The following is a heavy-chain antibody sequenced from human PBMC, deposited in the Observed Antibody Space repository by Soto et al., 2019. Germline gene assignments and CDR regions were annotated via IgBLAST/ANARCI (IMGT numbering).Heavy chain of an antibody. D-gene: IGHD2-2*01. CDR2: IIPISETT. Sequence: QVQLVQSGAEVKKPGSSVKVSCKASGGTFSSYAISWVRQAPGQGLEWMGGIIPISETTNYAQKFQRRVTITADESKSTAYMELSRLRSEDTAVYYCARAQGSSTSLEIYYYYYYGMDVWGQGTTVTFSS. V-gene: IGHV1-69*01. CDR1: GGTFSSYA. J-gene: IGHJ6*02. CDR3: ARAQGSSTSLEIYYYYYYGMDV.